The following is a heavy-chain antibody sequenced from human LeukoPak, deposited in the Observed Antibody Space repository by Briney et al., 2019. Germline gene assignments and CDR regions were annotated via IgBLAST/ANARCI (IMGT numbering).Heavy chain of an antibody. CDR3: ARGPAAAIDY. Sequence: AGGSLRLSCEAPGFNFRTYSMNCVRQAPGKGLEWVSFITGSSNTIYYADSVKGRFTISRDNAKNSLYLQMNSLRDEDTAVYYCARGPAAAIDYWGQGTLVTVSS. CDR1: GFNFRTYS. V-gene: IGHV3-48*02. D-gene: IGHD2-2*01. CDR2: ITGSSNTI. J-gene: IGHJ4*02.